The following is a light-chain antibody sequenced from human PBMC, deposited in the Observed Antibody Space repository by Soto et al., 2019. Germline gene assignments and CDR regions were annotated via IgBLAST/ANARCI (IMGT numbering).Light chain of an antibody. V-gene: IGKV4-1*01. Sequence: IVMTQSPDSLAVSLGERAIINCKSSQIFLYSSNNKNYLAWYQQKPGQPPKLLIYWASTRESGVPDRFSGSGSGTDFTLTISSLQAEDVAVYYCQQYYSTPRTFGPGTKWIS. CDR2: WAS. J-gene: IGKJ3*01. CDR3: QQYYSTPRT. CDR1: QIFLYSSNNKNY.